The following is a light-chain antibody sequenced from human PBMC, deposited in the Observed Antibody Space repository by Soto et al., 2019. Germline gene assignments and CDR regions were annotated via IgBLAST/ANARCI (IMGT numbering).Light chain of an antibody. CDR3: QQYKNWPPLT. CDR1: QSVSSN. J-gene: IGKJ4*01. Sequence: EIVMTQSPATLSVSPGERATLSCRASQSVSSNLAWYQQKPGQAPRLLIYGAFTRATGIPARFSGSGSETEFTLTISSLQSEDFAIYYCQQYKNWPPLTFGGGTKVEIK. V-gene: IGKV3-15*01. CDR2: GAF.